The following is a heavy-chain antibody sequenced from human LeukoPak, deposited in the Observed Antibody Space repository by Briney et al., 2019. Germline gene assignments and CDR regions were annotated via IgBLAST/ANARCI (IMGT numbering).Heavy chain of an antibody. CDR1: GGSINSYY. CDR2: IYSSGDT. CDR3: ARDVGSGGGTFPTYHFDF. J-gene: IGHJ4*02. Sequence: PSETLSLTCTVSGGSINSYYWDWIRQPAGKGLEWIGRIYSSGDTNYNPSLKSRVTMSVDTSKNQFSLRLSSLTAADTAVYYCARDVGSGGGTFPTYHFDFWGQGTLVTVSS. V-gene: IGHV4-4*07. D-gene: IGHD3-10*01.